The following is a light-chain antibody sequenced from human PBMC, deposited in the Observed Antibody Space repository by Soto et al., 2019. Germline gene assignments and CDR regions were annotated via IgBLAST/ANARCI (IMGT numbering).Light chain of an antibody. Sequence: EIVLTQSPATLSLSPGERATLSCRASQSVSSYLAWYQQKPGQAPRLLIYDASNRATGIPARFSGSGSGTYFTLTIGSLEPEDFAVYYCQQRSNWPPLYTFGQGTKLEIK. CDR1: QSVSSY. J-gene: IGKJ2*01. CDR3: QQRSNWPPLYT. CDR2: DAS. V-gene: IGKV3-11*01.